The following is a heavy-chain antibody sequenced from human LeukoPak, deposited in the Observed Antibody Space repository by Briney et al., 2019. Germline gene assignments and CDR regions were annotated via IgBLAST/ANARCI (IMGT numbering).Heavy chain of an antibody. Sequence: PLETLSLTCTVSGGSISSYYWSWIRQPAGKGLEWIGRIYTSGSTNYNPSLKSRVTMSVDTSQNQFSLKLSSVTAADTAVYYSASSPDYYNSSAYYPNVAFDTWGQGTTVTVSS. D-gene: IGHD3-22*01. CDR2: IYTSGST. CDR3: ASSPDYYNSSAYYPNVAFDT. V-gene: IGHV4-4*07. CDR1: GGSISSYY. J-gene: IGHJ3*02.